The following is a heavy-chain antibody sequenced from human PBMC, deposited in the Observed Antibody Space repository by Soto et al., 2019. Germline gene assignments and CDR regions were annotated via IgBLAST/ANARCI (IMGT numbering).Heavy chain of an antibody. Sequence: SETLSLTCAVSGGSISSGGYSWSWIRQPPGKGLEWIGYIYHSGSTNYNPSLKSRVTISVDKSKNQFSLKLSSVTAADTAVYYCARGPITMVRGVDYYYGMDVWGQGTTVTVSS. CDR2: IYHSGST. V-gene: IGHV4-30-2*01. CDR3: ARGPITMVRGVDYYYGMDV. J-gene: IGHJ6*02. D-gene: IGHD3-10*01. CDR1: GGSISSGGYS.